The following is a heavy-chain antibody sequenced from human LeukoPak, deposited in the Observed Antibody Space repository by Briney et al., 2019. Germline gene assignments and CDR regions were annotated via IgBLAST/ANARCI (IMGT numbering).Heavy chain of an antibody. V-gene: IGHV1-2*02. CDR2: INPNRGGT. J-gene: IGHJ4*02. CDR1: GYTFTGYY. Sequence: GASVKVSCKASGYTFTGYYLHWVRQAPGQGLEWMGWINPNRGGTNYAQKFQGRVTMTRETSISTAYMELSRLRFDDTAVYYCATVVVTGIPYFNYWGQGTLVTVSS. CDR3: ATVVVTGIPYFNY. D-gene: IGHD2-21*02.